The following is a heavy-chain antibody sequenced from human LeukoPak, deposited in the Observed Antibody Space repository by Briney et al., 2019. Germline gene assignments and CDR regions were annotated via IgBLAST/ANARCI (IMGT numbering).Heavy chain of an antibody. CDR2: IHHDGST. D-gene: IGHD5-18*01. J-gene: IGHJ4*02. Sequence: PSETLSLTCAVSGGSISSNNTWIWVRQSPEKGLEWIGEIHHDGSTNYNPSLKSRVTISMDKSKNQLSLKLNFVTAADTAVYYCARDRGGYTYSHDYWGQGTLVTVSS. CDR3: ARDRGGYTYSHDY. CDR1: GGSISSNNT. V-gene: IGHV4-4*02.